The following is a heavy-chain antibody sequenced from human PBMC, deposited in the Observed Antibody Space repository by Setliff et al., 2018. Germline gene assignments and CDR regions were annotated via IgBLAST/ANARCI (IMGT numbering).Heavy chain of an antibody. J-gene: IGHJ4*02. CDR3: RLWLHETMRDY. CDR2: TYSDGRT. CDR1: GFIVSNNE. Sequence: PGGSLRLSCEVSGFIVSNNEMSWVRQAPGKGLEWVSVTYSDGRTNYADSVKGRFTISRDNSKNTLYLQMNSLRAEDTAVYYCRLWLHETMRDYWGQGTLVTVSS. D-gene: IGHD3-10*01. V-gene: IGHV3-53*01.